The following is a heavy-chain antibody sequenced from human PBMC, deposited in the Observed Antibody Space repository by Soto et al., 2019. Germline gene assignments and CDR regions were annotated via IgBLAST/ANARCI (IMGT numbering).Heavy chain of an antibody. CDR3: XXXXXXXEDY. CDR1: GYTFTSYD. Sequence: QVQLVQSGAEVKKPGASVKVSCKASGYTFTSYDINWVRQATGQGLEWMGWMNPNSGNTGYAQKFQGRVTMTRNTSISTAYMELSSLRSXXXXXXXXXXXXXXXEDYWGQGTLVTVSS. CDR2: MNPNSGNT. V-gene: IGHV1-8*01. J-gene: IGHJ4*02.